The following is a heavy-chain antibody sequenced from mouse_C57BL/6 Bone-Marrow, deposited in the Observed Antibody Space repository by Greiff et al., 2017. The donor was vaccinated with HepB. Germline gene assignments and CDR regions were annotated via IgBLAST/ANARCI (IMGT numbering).Heavy chain of an antibody. D-gene: IGHD2-5*01. CDR3: ARRHYSNPAWFAY. Sequence: EVQLQESGGGLVKPGGSLKLSCAASGFTFSDYGMHWVRQAPEKGLEWVAYISSGSSTIYYADTVKGRFTISRDNAKNTLFLQMTSLRSEDTAMYYCARRHYSNPAWFAYWGQGTLVTVSA. V-gene: IGHV5-17*01. J-gene: IGHJ3*01. CDR1: GFTFSDYG. CDR2: ISSGSSTI.